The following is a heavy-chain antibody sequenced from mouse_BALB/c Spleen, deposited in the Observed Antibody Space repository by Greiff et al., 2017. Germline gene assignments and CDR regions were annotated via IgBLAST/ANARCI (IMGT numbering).Heavy chain of an antibody. CDR2: IYPGSGST. D-gene: IGHD2-1*01. V-gene: IGHV1-55*01. Sequence: QVQLKQPGAELVKPGTSVKLSCKASGYNFTSYWINWVKLRPGQGLEWIGAIYPGSGSTNYNEKFKSKTTLTVDTSSSTAYMQLSSLASEDSALYYCASDGKGTMDYWGQGTSVTVSS. CDR3: ASDGKGTMDY. J-gene: IGHJ4*01. CDR1: GYNFTSYW.